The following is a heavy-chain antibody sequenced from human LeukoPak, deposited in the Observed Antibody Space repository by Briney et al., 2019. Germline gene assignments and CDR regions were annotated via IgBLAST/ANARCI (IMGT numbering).Heavy chain of an antibody. D-gene: IGHD1/OR15-1a*01. J-gene: IGHJ4*02. CDR3: ARSDVGTIDY. CDR2: IYYSGST. Sequence: PSETLSLTCTVSGGSISSYYWSWIRQPPGKGLEWIGYIYYSGSTNYNPSLKSRVTISVDKSKNQFSLKLSSVTAADTAVYYCARSDVGTIDYWGQGTLVTVSS. V-gene: IGHV4-59*12. CDR1: GGSISSYY.